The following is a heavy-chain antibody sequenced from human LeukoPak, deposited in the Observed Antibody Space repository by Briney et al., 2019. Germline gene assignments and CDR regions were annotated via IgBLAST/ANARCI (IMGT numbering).Heavy chain of an antibody. V-gene: IGHV1-18*01. Sequence: GASVKVSCKASASDYAFTDYDISWVRQAPGQGLGWMGWISAYNGNTNYAQKLQGRVTMTTDTSTSTAYMELRSLRSDDTAVYYCARNYQGLHSPRVDYWGQGTLVTVSS. CDR2: ISAYNGNT. J-gene: IGHJ4*02. D-gene: IGHD4-11*01. CDR3: ARNYQGLHSPRVDY. CDR1: ASDYAFTDYD.